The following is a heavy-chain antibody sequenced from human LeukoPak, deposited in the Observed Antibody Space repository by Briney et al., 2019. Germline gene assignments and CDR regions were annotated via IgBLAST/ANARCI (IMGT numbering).Heavy chain of an antibody. Sequence: PGGSLRLSCAGSGFTFSSYAMSWVRQAPGKGLEWVAAISETGGTTYDADSVKGRFTISRDNSKSTLYLQMNSVRAEDTAVYYCAKDTSIGRYCPNGVCCPLDYWGQGTLVTVSS. CDR2: ISETGGTT. V-gene: IGHV3-23*01. CDR1: GFTFSSYA. D-gene: IGHD2-8*01. CDR3: AKDTSIGRYCPNGVCCPLDY. J-gene: IGHJ4*02.